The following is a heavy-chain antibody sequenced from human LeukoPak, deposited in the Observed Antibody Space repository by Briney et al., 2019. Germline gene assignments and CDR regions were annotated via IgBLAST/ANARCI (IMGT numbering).Heavy chain of an antibody. Sequence: ASVKVSCKASGYTFTGYYMHWVRRAPGEGLEWMGWINPNSGGTNYAQKFQGRVTMTRDTSISTAYMELSRLRSDDTAVYYCASTAAVAGTMAYFQHWGQGTLVTVSS. D-gene: IGHD6-19*01. V-gene: IGHV1-2*02. CDR2: INPNSGGT. CDR1: GYTFTGYY. CDR3: ASTAAVAGTMAYFQH. J-gene: IGHJ1*01.